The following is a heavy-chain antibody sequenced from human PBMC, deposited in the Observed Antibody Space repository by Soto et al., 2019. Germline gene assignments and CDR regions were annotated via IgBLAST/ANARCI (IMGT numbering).Heavy chain of an antibody. J-gene: IGHJ6*02. CDR3: ARAGGYYYYYGMDV. CDR2: IFPIFGTA. Sequence: QVQLVQSGAEVKKPGSSVKVSCKASGGTFSSYAISWVRQAPGQGLEWMGGIFPIFGTANYAQKFQGRVTITADESTSTAYMELSSLRSEDTAVYYCARAGGYYYYYGMDVWGQGTTVTVSS. V-gene: IGHV1-69*01. D-gene: IGHD1-26*01. CDR1: GGTFSSYA.